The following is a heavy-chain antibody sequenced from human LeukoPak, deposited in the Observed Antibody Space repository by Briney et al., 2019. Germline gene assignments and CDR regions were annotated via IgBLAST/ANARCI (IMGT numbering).Heavy chain of an antibody. Sequence: PSETLSLTCTVSGYSISSGYQWAWIRQPPGKGLEWIGEINHRGSTNYNPSLKSRVTVSLDTSKNQFSLKLSSVTAADTAVYYCARAPGAALDWGQGTLVTVSS. CDR3: ARAPGAALD. CDR1: GYSISSGYQ. CDR2: INHRGST. D-gene: IGHD2-15*01. V-gene: IGHV4-38-2*02. J-gene: IGHJ4*02.